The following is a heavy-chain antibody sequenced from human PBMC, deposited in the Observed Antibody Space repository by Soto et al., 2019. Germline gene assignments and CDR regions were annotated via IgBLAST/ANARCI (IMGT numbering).Heavy chain of an antibody. V-gene: IGHV3-23*01. J-gene: IGHJ3*02. D-gene: IGHD2-2*01. CDR2: STGSGDTT. Sequence: EVQLLESGGGLVRPGGSLRLSGAASGFTFSSYAMSWVRQAPGKGLEWVSGSTGSGDTTYYADSVKGRFTISRDNSKNTLYLRMNSLRAEDTAVDYCARVRPLMDCTRTSCLGGFDIWCQGTTVTVS. CDR1: GFTFSSYA. CDR3: ARVRPLMDCTRTSCLGGFDI.